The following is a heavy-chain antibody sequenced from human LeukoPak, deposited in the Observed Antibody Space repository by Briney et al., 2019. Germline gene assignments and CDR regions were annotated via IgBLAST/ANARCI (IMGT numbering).Heavy chain of an antibody. Sequence: GGSLRLSCAASGFTFSSYAMSWVRQAPGKGLEWVSGISGGGGSTYYADSVKGRFTISRDNSKNTLYLQMNSLRAEDTAVYYCAKAQGAAAAGTVDYWGQGTLVTVSS. J-gene: IGHJ4*02. D-gene: IGHD6-13*01. CDR3: AKAQGAAAAGTVDY. CDR2: ISGGGGST. V-gene: IGHV3-23*01. CDR1: GFTFSSYA.